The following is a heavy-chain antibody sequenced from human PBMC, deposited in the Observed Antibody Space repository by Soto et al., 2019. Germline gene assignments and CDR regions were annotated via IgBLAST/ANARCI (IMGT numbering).Heavy chain of an antibody. CDR2: IDHVGST. J-gene: IGHJ6*02. CDR3: ARRRSDSSGWGVRYYYAMDV. CDR1: GGSFSGYY. D-gene: IGHD6-19*01. V-gene: IGHV4-34*02. Sequence: QVQLQQWGAGLLKSSETLSLTCAVNGGSFSGYYWSWIRQPPGKGLEWFGEIDHVGSTYFSPSPKSRVTISIDTSKNQFSLHLRSVTAADTAVYYCARRRSDSSGWGVRYYYAMDVWGQGTTVTVSS.